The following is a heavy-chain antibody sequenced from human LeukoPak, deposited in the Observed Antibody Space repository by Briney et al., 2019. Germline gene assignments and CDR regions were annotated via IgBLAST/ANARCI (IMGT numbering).Heavy chain of an antibody. CDR3: ARLGAIVVVPDAMPDWYCDL. CDR1: GYIFTNYW. V-gene: IGHV5-51*01. D-gene: IGHD2-2*01. J-gene: IGHJ2*01. CDR2: IYPGDSDT. Sequence: GESLKISCKGSGYIFTNYWIGWVRQMPGKGLEGLGMIYPGDSDTIYSPYFQGQVTISADKSITTAHLQWGSLKPSDSAMYYCARLGAIVVVPDAMPDWYCDLWGRGTLVTVSS.